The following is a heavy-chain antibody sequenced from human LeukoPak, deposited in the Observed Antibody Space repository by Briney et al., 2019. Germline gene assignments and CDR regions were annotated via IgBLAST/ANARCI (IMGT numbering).Heavy chain of an antibody. V-gene: IGHV1-46*01. D-gene: IGHD3-22*01. CDR3: ARQYYHDSSAYYFAPDY. CDR2: INPSGGST. J-gene: IGHJ4*02. CDR1: GYTFTGYY. Sequence: ASVKVSCKASGYTFTGYYMHWVRQARGQGLEWMGIINPSGGSTSYAQKFQGRVTMTRDTSTSTVYMELSSLRSEDTAVYYCARQYYHDSSAYYFAPDYWGQGTLVTVSS.